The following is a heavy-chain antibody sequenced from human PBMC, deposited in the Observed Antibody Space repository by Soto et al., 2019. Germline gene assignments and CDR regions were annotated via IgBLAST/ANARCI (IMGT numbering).Heavy chain of an antibody. Sequence: RGALLVSCATSVFTFSIYGMHWVRQAPGKGLDWVAVIWYDGGNKYYADSVKGRFTISRDNSKNTLYLQMNSLRAEDTAVYYCARDPSYCSSTSCPGYGMDVWGQGTTVTVSS. CDR2: IWYDGGNK. CDR3: ARDPSYCSSTSCPGYGMDV. D-gene: IGHD2-2*01. J-gene: IGHJ6*01. CDR1: VFTFSIYG. V-gene: IGHV3-33*01.